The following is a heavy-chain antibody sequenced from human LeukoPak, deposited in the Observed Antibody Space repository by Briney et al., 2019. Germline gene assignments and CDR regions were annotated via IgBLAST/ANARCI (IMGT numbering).Heavy chain of an antibody. CDR2: INHSGST. CDR1: GGSFSGYY. D-gene: IGHD3-10*01. V-gene: IGHV4-34*01. Sequence: KSSETLSLTCAVYGGSFSGYYWSWIRQPPGKGLEWIGEINHSGSTNYNPSLKSRVTISVDTSKNQFSLKLSSVTAADTAVYYCARSRYSPGTYYFDYWGKGTLVTVSS. CDR3: ARSRYSPGTYYFDY. J-gene: IGHJ4*02.